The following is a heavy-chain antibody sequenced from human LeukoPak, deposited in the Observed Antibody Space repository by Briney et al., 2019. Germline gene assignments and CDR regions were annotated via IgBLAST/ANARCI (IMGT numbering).Heavy chain of an antibody. CDR1: GYSFTNHG. V-gene: IGHV5-51*01. J-gene: IGHJ4*02. Sequence: GESLKISCKVSGYSFTNHGIGWVRQMPGKGLEWMGIIYAFDSESRYSPSFQGQVTISADKSITTAYLHWSSLKASDTAMYYCARPNWARRYFDYWGQGTLVAVSS. CDR3: ARPNWARRYFDY. CDR2: IYAFDSES. D-gene: IGHD7-27*01.